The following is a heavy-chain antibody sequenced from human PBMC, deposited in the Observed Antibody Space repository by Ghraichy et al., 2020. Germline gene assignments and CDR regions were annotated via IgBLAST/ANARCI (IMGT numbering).Heavy chain of an antibody. CDR3: SRGKYGYSCSWYPYYYGMDI. J-gene: IGHJ6*02. CDR2: INHSGST. CDR1: GGSFSGYY. D-gene: IGHD6-13*01. Sequence: SETLSLTCAVYGGSFSGYYWSWIRQPPGKGLEWIGEINHSGSTNYNPSLKSRVTISVDTSKNQFSLKLSPVTAAATAVYYCSRGKYGYSCSWYPYYYGMDIWGQGTTVTVSS. V-gene: IGHV4-34*01.